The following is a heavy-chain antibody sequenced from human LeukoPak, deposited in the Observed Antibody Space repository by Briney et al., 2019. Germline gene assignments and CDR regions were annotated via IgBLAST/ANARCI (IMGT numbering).Heavy chain of an antibody. CDR3: ARDDALGDNALDI. CDR2: ILNDGSQE. CDR1: GFTFSSYG. Sequence: RGGSLILSCAASGFTFSSYGMQWGRQAPGKGLVWVAVILNDGSQEKYADSVKGRFTISRDNSKNTLFLQMNSLRAEDTAVYYCARDDALGDNALDIWGQGTMVTVSS. V-gene: IGHV3-33*01. D-gene: IGHD3-16*01. J-gene: IGHJ3*02.